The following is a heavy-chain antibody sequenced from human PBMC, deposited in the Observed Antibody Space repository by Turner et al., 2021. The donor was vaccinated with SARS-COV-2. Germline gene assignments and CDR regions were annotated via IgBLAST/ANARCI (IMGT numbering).Heavy chain of an antibody. J-gene: IGHJ3*02. V-gene: IGHV3-74*01. CDR1: GFTFSYYW. CDR3: ARESKSQPPQTDAFDI. CDR2: INSDGRSI. D-gene: IGHD2-2*01. Sequence: EEQLVESGGNLVQSGGSLRLSCVASGFTFSYYWMRWVRQGPGKGLVWVSRINSDGRSISYADSVKGRFSISRDNAKNTLYLQMDSLRAEDTAVYYCARESKSQPPQTDAFDIWGQGTVVSVSS.